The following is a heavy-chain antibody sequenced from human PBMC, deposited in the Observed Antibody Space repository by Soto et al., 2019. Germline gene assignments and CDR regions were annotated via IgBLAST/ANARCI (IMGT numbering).Heavy chain of an antibody. CDR1: GFTFSSYA. V-gene: IGHV3-23*01. J-gene: IGHJ5*02. CDR2: ISGSGGST. CDR3: AKGFSGDYSNYQPWFDP. Sequence: GGSLRLSCAASGFTFSSYAMSWVRQAPGKGLEWVSAISGSGGSTYYADSVKGRFTISRDNSKNTLYLQMNSLRAEDTAVYYCAKGFSGDYSNYQPWFDPWGKGTLVTVS. D-gene: IGHD4-4*01.